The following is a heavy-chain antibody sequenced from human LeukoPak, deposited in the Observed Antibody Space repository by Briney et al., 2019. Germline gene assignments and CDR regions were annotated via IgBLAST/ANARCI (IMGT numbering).Heavy chain of an antibody. CDR3: ARDLNYYGSIGDGAFDI. CDR1: GYTFSILY. CDR2: INPSGVST. Sequence: AASVKVSCKASGYTFSILYMQSVPQAPGQGLEWMGVINPSGVSTSYAQRFQGRVTMTRDTSTSTLYMELSSLRSEDTAVYYCARDLNYYGSIGDGAFDIWGQGTMVTVSS. V-gene: IGHV1-46*01. D-gene: IGHD3-22*01. J-gene: IGHJ3*02.